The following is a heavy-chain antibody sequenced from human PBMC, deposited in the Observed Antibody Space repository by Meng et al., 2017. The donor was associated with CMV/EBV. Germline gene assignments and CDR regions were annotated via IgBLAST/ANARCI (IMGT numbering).Heavy chain of an antibody. CDR2: ISAYNGNT. D-gene: IGHD5-18*01. J-gene: IGHJ4*02. CDR3: ARGGYSYGYLFFDC. V-gene: IGHV1-18*01. CDR1: GYTFISYG. Sequence: ASGYTFISYGISWVRPAPGPGLEWMGWISAYNGNTNYAQKLQGRVTMTTDTSTSTAYMELRSLRSDDTAVYYCARGGYSYGYLFFDCWGQGTLVTVSS.